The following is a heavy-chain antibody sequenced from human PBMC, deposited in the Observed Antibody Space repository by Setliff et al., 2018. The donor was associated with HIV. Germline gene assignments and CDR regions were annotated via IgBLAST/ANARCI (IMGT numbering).Heavy chain of an antibody. CDR1: GYSFTSYW. CDR3: ARPPKSYGSGSDAFDI. Sequence: GESLKISCKGSGYSFTSYWIGWVRQMPGKGLEWMGIIYPGDSDTRYSPSFQGQVTISADKSISTAYLQWSSLKASDTAMYYCARPPKSYGSGSDAFDIWGQGTRVTVSS. D-gene: IGHD3-10*01. V-gene: IGHV5-51*01. CDR2: IYPGDSDT. J-gene: IGHJ3*02.